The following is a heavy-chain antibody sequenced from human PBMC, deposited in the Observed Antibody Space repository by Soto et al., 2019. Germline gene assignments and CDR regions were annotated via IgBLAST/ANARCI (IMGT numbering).Heavy chain of an antibody. CDR2: INAGNGNT. Sequence: QVQLVQSGAEVKKPGASVKVSCKASEYTFTSYAMHWVRQAPGQRLEWMGWINAGNGNTKYSQKFQGRVTITRDTSASTAYMELSSLISEDTAVYYYARNAVGTYHFDYWGQGTLVTVSS. V-gene: IGHV1-3*01. J-gene: IGHJ4*02. D-gene: IGHD1-1*01. CDR1: EYTFTSYA. CDR3: ARNAVGTYHFDY.